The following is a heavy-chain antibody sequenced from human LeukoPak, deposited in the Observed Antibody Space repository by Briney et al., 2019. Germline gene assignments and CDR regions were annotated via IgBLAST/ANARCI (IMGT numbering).Heavy chain of an antibody. Sequence: GGSLRLSCAASGSTFSTYTMNWVRQAPGKGLEWVSSISTTSTYTYYADSVKGRFTISRDNAKNSLYLQMNSLRAEDTAVYYCATNRAGEVDYWGQGTLVTVSS. D-gene: IGHD7-27*01. CDR1: GSTFSTYT. J-gene: IGHJ4*02. V-gene: IGHV3-21*01. CDR2: ISTTSTYT. CDR3: ATNRAGEVDY.